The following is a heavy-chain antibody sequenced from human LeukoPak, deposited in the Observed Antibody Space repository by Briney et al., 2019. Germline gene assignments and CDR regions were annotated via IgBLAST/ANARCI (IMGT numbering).Heavy chain of an antibody. CDR1: GFTFSSYA. CDR3: AITGGPTVTAFDL. J-gene: IGHJ4*02. CDR2: ISGGGGTT. V-gene: IGHV3-23*01. Sequence: GGSPRLSCAASGFTFSSYAMSWVRQAPGKGLEWVSRISGGGGTTYYADSVKGRFTISRDNAKSSLYLQMNSLRVEDTAVYYCAITGGPTVTAFDLWGQGILVTVSS. D-gene: IGHD4-17*01.